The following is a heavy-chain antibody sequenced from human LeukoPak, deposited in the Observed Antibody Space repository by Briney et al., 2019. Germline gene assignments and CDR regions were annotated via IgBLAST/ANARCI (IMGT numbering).Heavy chain of an antibody. CDR2: ISYDGSNK. D-gene: IGHD6-19*01. J-gene: IGHJ4*02. CDR1: GFTFSSYG. Sequence: GGSLRLSCAASGFTFSSYGMHWVRQAPGKGLEWVAVISYDGSNKYYADSVKGRFTISRDNSKNTLYLQMNSLRAEDTAVYYCAKGRPGIAVADYWGQGTLVTVSS. CDR3: AKGRPGIAVADY. V-gene: IGHV3-30*18.